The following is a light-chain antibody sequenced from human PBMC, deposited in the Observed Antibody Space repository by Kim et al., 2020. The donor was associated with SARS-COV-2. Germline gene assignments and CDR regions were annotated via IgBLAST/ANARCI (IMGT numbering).Light chain of an antibody. CDR2: LNSDASH. CDR3: QAWGTSIPV. V-gene: IGLV4-69*01. J-gene: IGLJ3*02. CDR1: SGHSSYA. Sequence: QLVLTQSPSASASLGASVKLTCTLSSGHSSYAIAWHQQQPEKCPRYLIKLNSDASHSQGDGIPDRFSGSSSGAERYLTISSLQSEDEADYYCQAWGTSIPVFGGGTQLTVL.